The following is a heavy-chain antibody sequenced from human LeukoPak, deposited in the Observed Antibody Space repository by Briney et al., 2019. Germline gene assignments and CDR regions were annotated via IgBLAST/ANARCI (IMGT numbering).Heavy chain of an antibody. J-gene: IGHJ4*02. CDR1: GYTFTGYY. V-gene: IGHV1-2*02. CDR2: INPNSGGK. Sequence: GASVKVSCKASGYTFTGYYMHWVRQAPGQGLERMGWINPNSGGKNYAQKFQGRVTMTRDTSISTAYMELSRLRSDDTAVYYCARGFGLWFGEKLDYWGQGTLVTVSS. CDR3: ARGFGLWFGEKLDY. D-gene: IGHD3-10*01.